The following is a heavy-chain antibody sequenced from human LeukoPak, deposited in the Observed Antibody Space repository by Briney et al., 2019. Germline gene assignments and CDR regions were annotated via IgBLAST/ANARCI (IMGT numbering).Heavy chain of an antibody. CDR3: TRVQAPYTSAWYYFDY. CDR1: GGSISSGDYY. Sequence: SQTPSLTCTVSGGSISSGDYYWNWIRQPPGKGLEWIGYIYYSGSTYYNPSLKSRVTISLDTSKNQFSLKLNSVTAADTAVYYCTRVQAPYTSAWYYFDYWGQGTLVTVSS. D-gene: IGHD6-13*01. V-gene: IGHV4-30-4*01. CDR2: IYYSGST. J-gene: IGHJ4*02.